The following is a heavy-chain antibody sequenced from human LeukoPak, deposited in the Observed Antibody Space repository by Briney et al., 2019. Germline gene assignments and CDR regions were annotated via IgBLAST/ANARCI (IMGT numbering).Heavy chain of an antibody. Sequence: GGSLRLSCAASGFTFSSYGMHWVRQAPGKGLEWGTVISYDGSNEYYSDSVKGRFTISRDNSKNTLYLQMSSLRADDTAVYYCAQLLDDNPIRWYFALWGRGTLVTVSS. CDR2: ISYDGSNE. CDR1: GFTFSSYG. D-gene: IGHD1-14*01. J-gene: IGHJ2*01. CDR3: AQLLDDNPIRWYFAL. V-gene: IGHV3-30*18.